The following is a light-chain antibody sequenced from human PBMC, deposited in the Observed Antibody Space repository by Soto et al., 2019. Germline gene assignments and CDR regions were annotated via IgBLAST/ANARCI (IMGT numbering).Light chain of an antibody. V-gene: IGLV2-14*01. J-gene: IGLJ2*01. CDR1: SRDVGGYNY. CDR3: YSCTSCSALVF. Sequence: QSVLTQPAYVSGSPGQSITISCTGTSRDVGGYNYVSWYQQHPGKAPKLMIYDVSNRPSGVSNRFSCSKSGNTASLTISGIQADDGAAYYCYSCTSCSALVFFGEGAKLTVL. CDR2: DVS.